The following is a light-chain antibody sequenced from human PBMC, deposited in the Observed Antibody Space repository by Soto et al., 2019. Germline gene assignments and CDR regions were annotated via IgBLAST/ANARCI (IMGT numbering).Light chain of an antibody. J-gene: IGLJ2*01. Sequence: QSALTQPPSASGSPGQSVTISCTGASSDVGGYSYVSWYQQHPSKAPKLMIYEVNKRPSGVPDRFSGSKSGNTASLTVSGLQAEDEADYYCSSYTGSNNVVFGGGTKVTVL. CDR1: SSDVGGYSY. V-gene: IGLV2-8*01. CDR2: EVN. CDR3: SSYTGSNNVV.